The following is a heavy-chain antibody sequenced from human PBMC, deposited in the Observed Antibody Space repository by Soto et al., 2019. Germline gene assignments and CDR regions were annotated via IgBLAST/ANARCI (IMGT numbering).Heavy chain of an antibody. CDR2: IYWDDYK. Sequence: QITLKESGPALVKPTQTLTLTCTFSGFSLSTSGVGVGWIRQPPGEALEWLALIYWDDYKHFSPSLESRLTITKDTPKNQVALTMTNMDPVDTAKYYCVHKGGGDRILDYWGQGTLVTVSS. V-gene: IGHV2-5*02. J-gene: IGHJ4*02. CDR3: VHKGGGDRILDY. D-gene: IGHD3-16*01. CDR1: GFSLSTSGVG.